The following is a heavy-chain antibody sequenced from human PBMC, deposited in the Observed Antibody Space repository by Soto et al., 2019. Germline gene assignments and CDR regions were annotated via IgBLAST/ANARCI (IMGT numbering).Heavy chain of an antibody. CDR3: ERVHADDSSGYFLDY. CDR2: IYFSGAT. D-gene: IGHD3-22*01. J-gene: IGHJ4*02. CDR1: GASVSSGDYY. Sequence: QVQLQEAGPGLVKPSETLALNCSVSGASVSSGDYYWSWIRQPPGKGLEWIGYIYFSGATSYAPSLSRRVSISMDTSNDRFFLKIKSVTAADTAFYYCERVHADDSSGYFLDYWGQGLLVSVSS. V-gene: IGHV4-61*03.